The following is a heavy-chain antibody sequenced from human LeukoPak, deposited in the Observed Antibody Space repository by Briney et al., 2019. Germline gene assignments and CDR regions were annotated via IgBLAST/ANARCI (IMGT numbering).Heavy chain of an antibody. Sequence: GGSLRLSCAASGFTFDDYAMHWVRQAPGKGLEWVSGISWNSGSIGYADSVKGRFTISRDNAKNSLYPQMNSLRAEDTALYYCAKDNRGYSYGDDAFDIWGQGTMVTVSS. V-gene: IGHV3-9*01. CDR3: AKDNRGYSYGDDAFDI. CDR1: GFTFDDYA. J-gene: IGHJ3*02. D-gene: IGHD5-18*01. CDR2: ISWNSGSI.